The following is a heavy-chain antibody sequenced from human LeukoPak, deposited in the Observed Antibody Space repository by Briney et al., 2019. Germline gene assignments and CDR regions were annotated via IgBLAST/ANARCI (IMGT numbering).Heavy chain of an antibody. Sequence: SETLSLTCTVSGGSISSYYWSWIRQPPGKGLEWIGYIYYSGSTNYNPSLKSRVTISVDTSKNQLSLKLSSVTAADTAVCYCARQVYSSSPDFDYWGQGTLVTVSS. J-gene: IGHJ4*02. CDR2: IYYSGST. CDR3: ARQVYSSSPDFDY. D-gene: IGHD6-13*01. CDR1: GGSISSYY. V-gene: IGHV4-59*01.